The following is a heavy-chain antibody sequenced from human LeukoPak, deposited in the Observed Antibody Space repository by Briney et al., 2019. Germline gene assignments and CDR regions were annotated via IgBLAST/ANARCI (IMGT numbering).Heavy chain of an antibody. V-gene: IGHV4-59*12. CDR3: ARGWSLYYYGSGSNPNDAFDI. CDR2: IYYSGST. CDR1: GGSISSYY. D-gene: IGHD3-10*01. J-gene: IGHJ3*02. Sequence: TPSETLSLTCTVSGGSISSYYWSWIRQPPGKGLEWIGYIYYSGSTNYNPSLKSRVTMSVDTSKNQFSLKLSSVTAADTAVYYCARGWSLYYYGSGSNPNDAFDIWGQGTMVTVSS.